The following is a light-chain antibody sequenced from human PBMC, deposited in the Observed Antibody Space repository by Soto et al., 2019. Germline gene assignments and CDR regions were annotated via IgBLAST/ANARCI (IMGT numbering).Light chain of an antibody. J-gene: IGLJ2*01. Sequence: QSALTQPASVSGSPGQSSTISCTGTSTDVGGYNYVSWYQKHPGNAPKLVIYDVTHRPSGVSNRFSGSKSATTASLTGSGLQAEDEADYYCSSYTSGGAFVLFCGGTEVTVL. CDR1: STDVGGYNY. CDR3: SSYTSGGAFVL. CDR2: DVT. V-gene: IGLV2-14*03.